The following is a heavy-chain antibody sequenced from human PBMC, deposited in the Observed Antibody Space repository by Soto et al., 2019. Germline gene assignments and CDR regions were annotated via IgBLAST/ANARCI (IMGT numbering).Heavy chain of an antibody. D-gene: IGHD6-19*01. CDR3: AKVRYSSPMGYYYGIDV. Sequence: QAQLEQSGGEVKKPGSSVKVSCKASRVAFSKFIVTWVRQAPGLGLEWVGGIIPIFGTANYAQKFQGRVTSTADESTSTSYMEVNNLRSEDTAVYYCAKVRYSSPMGYYYGIDVWGQGTTVTVSS. CDR1: RVAFSKFI. V-gene: IGHV1-69*01. CDR2: IIPIFGTA. J-gene: IGHJ6*02.